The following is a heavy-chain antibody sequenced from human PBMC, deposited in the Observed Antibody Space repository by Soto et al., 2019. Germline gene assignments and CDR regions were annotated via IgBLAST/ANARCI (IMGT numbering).Heavy chain of an antibody. J-gene: IGHJ6*02. D-gene: IGHD2-15*01. CDR1: GGTFSSYA. CDR3: ARSQGGSSSLDIYYYYYYGMDV. V-gene: IGHV1-69*01. Sequence: QVQLVQSGAEVKKPGSSVKVSCKAPGGTFSSYAISWVRQAPGHGLEWMGGIIPIFGTAKYAQKFQGRVRSTADESTSTGYMELSSLRSEDTAVYYCARSQGGSSSLDIYYYYYYGMDVWGQGTTVTVSS. CDR2: IIPIFGTA.